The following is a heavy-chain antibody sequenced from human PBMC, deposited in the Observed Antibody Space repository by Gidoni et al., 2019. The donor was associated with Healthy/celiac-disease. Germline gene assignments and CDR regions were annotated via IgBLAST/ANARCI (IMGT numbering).Heavy chain of an antibody. D-gene: IGHD6-13*01. V-gene: IGHV1-18*01. CDR2: SSAYNGNT. Sequence: QVQLVQSGAEVKKPGASVKVSCKASGYTFTSYGISWVRQAPGQGLEWMGWSSAYNGNTNYAQKLQGRVTMTTDTSTSTAYMELRSLRSDDTAVYYCARDSIAAAVPEYYYYGMDVWGKGTTVTVSS. CDR3: ARDSIAAAVPEYYYYGMDV. J-gene: IGHJ6*04. CDR1: GYTFTSYG.